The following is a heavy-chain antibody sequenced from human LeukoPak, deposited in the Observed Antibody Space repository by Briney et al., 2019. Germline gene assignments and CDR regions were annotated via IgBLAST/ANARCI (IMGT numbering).Heavy chain of an antibody. CDR1: GFTFSSYP. CDR3: AKQSVK. Sequence: GGSLRLSCAASGFTFSSYPMIWVRHAPGKGLEWVSAISGGGSTYYADSVKGRFTISRDNSKNTLYLQMNSLRAEDTAVYYCAKQSVKWGQGTLVTVSS. V-gene: IGHV3-23*01. CDR2: ISGGGST. J-gene: IGHJ4*02.